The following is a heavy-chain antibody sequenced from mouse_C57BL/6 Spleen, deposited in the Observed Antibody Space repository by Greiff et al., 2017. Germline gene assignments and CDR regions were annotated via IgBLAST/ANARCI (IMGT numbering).Heavy chain of an antibody. D-gene: IGHD2-4*01. V-gene: IGHV6-6*01. CDR2: IRNKANNHAT. CDR3: TGLRGEYYCDD. Sequence: EVQRVESGGGLVQPGGSMKLSCAASGFTFSDAWMDWVRQSPEKGLEWVAEIRNKANNHATYYAESVKGRFTISRDDSKSSVYLQMNSLRAEDTGIYYCTGLRGEYYCDDWGQGTTLTVSS. CDR1: GFTFSDAW. J-gene: IGHJ2*01.